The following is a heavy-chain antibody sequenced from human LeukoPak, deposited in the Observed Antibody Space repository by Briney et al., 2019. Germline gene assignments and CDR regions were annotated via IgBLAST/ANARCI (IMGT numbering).Heavy chain of an antibody. D-gene: IGHD5-18*01. J-gene: IGHJ4*02. CDR1: GGTFSSYA. Sequence: SVKVSCKASGGTFSSYAISWVRQAPGQGLEWMGRIIPILGIANYAQKFQGRVTITADKSTSTAYMELSSLRSEDTAVYYCARDSDTAMAQRYYFDYWGQGTLVTVSS. V-gene: IGHV1-69*04. CDR3: ARDSDTAMAQRYYFDY. CDR2: IIPILGIA.